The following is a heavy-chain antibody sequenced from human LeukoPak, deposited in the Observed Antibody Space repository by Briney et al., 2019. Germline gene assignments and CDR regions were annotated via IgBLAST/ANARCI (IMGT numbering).Heavy chain of an antibody. CDR2: IWYDGGNK. D-gene: IGHD6-6*01. CDR3: ARTQPSIAARHSYYYYGMDV. J-gene: IGHJ6*02. V-gene: IGHV3-33*01. CDR1: GFTFSSYG. Sequence: QPGRSLRLSCAASGFTFSSYGMHWVRQAPGKGLEWVAVIWYDGGNKYYADSVKGRFTISRDNSKNTLYLQMNSLRAEDTAVYYCARTQPSIAARHSYYYYGMDVWGQGTTVTVSS.